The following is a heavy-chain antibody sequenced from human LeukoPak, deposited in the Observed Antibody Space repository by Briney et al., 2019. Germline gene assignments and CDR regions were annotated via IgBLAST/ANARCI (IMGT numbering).Heavy chain of an antibody. CDR2: IYYSGST. Sequence: SETLSLTCTVSGGSISSYYWSWIRQPPGKGLEWIGYIYYSGSTNYNPSLKSRVTISVDTSKNQFSLKLSSVTAADTAVYYCARGNLDYYYYYMDVWGKGTTVTVSS. CDR1: GGSISSYY. D-gene: IGHD1-7*01. J-gene: IGHJ6*03. CDR3: ARGNLDYYYYYMDV. V-gene: IGHV4-59*01.